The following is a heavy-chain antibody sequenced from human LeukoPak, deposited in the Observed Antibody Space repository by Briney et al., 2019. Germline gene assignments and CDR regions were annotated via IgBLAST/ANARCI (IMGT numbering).Heavy chain of an antibody. Sequence: GGSLRLSCAASGFTFSSYGMHWVRQAPGKGLEWVAFIRYDGSNKYYADSVKGRFTTSRDNAKNSLYLQMNSLRAEDTAVYYCARDRTFGGVIANGIDYWGQGTLVTVSS. V-gene: IGHV3-30*02. J-gene: IGHJ4*02. CDR2: IRYDGSNK. CDR3: ARDRTFGGVIANGIDY. D-gene: IGHD3-16*02. CDR1: GFTFSSYG.